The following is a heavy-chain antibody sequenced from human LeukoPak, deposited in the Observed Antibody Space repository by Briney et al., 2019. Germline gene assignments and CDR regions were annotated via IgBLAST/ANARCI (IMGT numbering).Heavy chain of an antibody. J-gene: IGHJ4*02. D-gene: IGHD6-19*01. V-gene: IGHV4-61*08. Sequence: PSETLSLTCTVSGGSISSGGYYWSWIRQPPGKGLEWIGYIYHSGSTNYNPSLKSRVTISVDTSKNQFSLKLSSVTAADTAVYYCARDSSGWYYFDYWGQGTLVTVSS. CDR3: ARDSSGWYYFDY. CDR1: GGSISSGGYY. CDR2: IYHSGST.